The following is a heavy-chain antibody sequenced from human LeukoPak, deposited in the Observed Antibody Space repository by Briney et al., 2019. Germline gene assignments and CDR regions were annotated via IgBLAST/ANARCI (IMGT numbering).Heavy chain of an antibody. Sequence: ASVKVSCKASGYTFTSYGISWVRQAPGQGLEWMVWISAYNGNTNYAQKLQGRVTMTTDTSTSTAYMELRSLRSDDTAVYYCARGPWYYDFWSGYPNWFDPWGQGTLVTVSS. CDR2: ISAYNGNT. CDR3: ARGPWYYDFWSGYPNWFDP. D-gene: IGHD3-3*01. V-gene: IGHV1-18*01. CDR1: GYTFTSYG. J-gene: IGHJ5*02.